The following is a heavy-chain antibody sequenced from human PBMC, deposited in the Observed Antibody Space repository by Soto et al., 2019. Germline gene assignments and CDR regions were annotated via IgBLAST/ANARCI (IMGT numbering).Heavy chain of an antibody. Sequence: PGESLKISCKGSGYSFTSYWIGWVRQMPGKGLEWMGIIYPGDSDTRYSPSFQGQVTISADKSISTAYLQWSSLKASDTAMYYCARRKYDFWSGYSNNYGMDVWGQGTTVTVSS. CDR2: IYPGDSDT. V-gene: IGHV5-51*01. CDR3: ARRKYDFWSGYSNNYGMDV. D-gene: IGHD3-3*01. CDR1: GYSFTSYW. J-gene: IGHJ6*02.